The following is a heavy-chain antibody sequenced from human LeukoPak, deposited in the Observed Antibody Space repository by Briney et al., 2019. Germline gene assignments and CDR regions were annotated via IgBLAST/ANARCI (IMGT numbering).Heavy chain of an antibody. J-gene: IGHJ5*02. CDR1: GFTFSSYG. Sequence: GGSLRLSCAASGFTFSSYGMHWVRQAPGKGLEWVAVIWYDGSEKYYTDSVKGRFTISRDNSKNTLDLQMNSLRAEDTAVYYCARDSYSRWFDPWGQGTLVTVSP. D-gene: IGHD2-21*01. CDR2: IWYDGSEK. V-gene: IGHV3-33*01. CDR3: ARDSYSRWFDP.